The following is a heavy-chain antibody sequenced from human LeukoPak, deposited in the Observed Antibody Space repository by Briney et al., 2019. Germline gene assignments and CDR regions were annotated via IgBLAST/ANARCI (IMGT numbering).Heavy chain of an antibody. J-gene: IGHJ4*02. CDR2: IYHSGST. D-gene: IGHD6-19*01. V-gene: IGHV4-38-2*02. CDR1: GYSISSGYY. CDR3: ARIMRLVRGFDY. Sequence: PSETLSLTCTVSGYSISSGYYWGWIRQPPGKGLEWIGSIYHSGSTYYNPSLKSRVTISVDTSKNQFSLKLSSVTAADTAVYYCARIMRLVRGFDYWGQGTLVTVSS.